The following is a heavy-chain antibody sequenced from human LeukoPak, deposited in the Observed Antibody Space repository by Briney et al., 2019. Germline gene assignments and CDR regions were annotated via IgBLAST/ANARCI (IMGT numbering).Heavy chain of an antibody. CDR2: INPNSGGT. V-gene: IGHV1-2*02. CDR1: GYTFTGYY. D-gene: IGHD2-2*01. Sequence: AASVKVSCTASGYTFTGYYMHWVRQAPGQGLEWMGWINPNSGGTNYAQKFQGRVTMTRDTSISTAYMELSRLRSDDTAVYYCARGAGGGTSFMDVWGQGTTVTVSS. J-gene: IGHJ6*02. CDR3: ARGAGGGTSFMDV.